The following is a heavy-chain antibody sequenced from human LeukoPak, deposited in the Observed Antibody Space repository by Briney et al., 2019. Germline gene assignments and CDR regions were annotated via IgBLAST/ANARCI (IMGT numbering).Heavy chain of an antibody. Sequence: GGSLRLSCAASGFPFDNYGMAWVRQAPGKGLEWVSGITWNGGITAYAGSVKGRFTISRDNVKNSLYLQMNSLRAEDTALYYCARDGPVAGVELDQWGQGTLVTVSS. J-gene: IGHJ4*02. V-gene: IGHV3-20*04. CDR2: ITWNGGIT. CDR3: ARDGPVAGVELDQ. D-gene: IGHD6-19*01. CDR1: GFPFDNYG.